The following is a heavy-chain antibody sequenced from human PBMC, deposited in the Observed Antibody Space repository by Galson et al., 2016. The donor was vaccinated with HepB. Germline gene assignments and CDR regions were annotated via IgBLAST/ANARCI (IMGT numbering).Heavy chain of an antibody. D-gene: IGHD3-10*01. V-gene: IGHV3-7*01. J-gene: IGHJ4*02. CDR3: SREMKGSYFD. CDR2: IRGDGIVS. CDR1: GFTFNAHW. Sequence: SLRLSCAASGFTFNAHWMNWVRQAPGEGLEWVANIRGDGIVSYYAESVRGRFTISRDNAKNSLYLQMNGLRVDETAVYYCSREMKGSYFDWGQGTLVTVSS.